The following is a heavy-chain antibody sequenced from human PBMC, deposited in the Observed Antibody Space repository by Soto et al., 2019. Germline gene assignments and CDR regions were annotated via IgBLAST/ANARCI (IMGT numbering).Heavy chain of an antibody. CDR3: ARGGAAAGTELDY. D-gene: IGHD6-13*01. CDR2: IYHSGST. V-gene: IGHV4-4*02. CDR1: GGSISSSNW. Sequence: SETLSLTCAVSGGSISSSNWWSWVRQPPGKGLEWIGEIYHSGSTNYNPSLKSRVTISVDKSKNRFSLKLSSVTAADTAVYYCARGGAAAGTELDYWGQGTLVTVSS. J-gene: IGHJ4*02.